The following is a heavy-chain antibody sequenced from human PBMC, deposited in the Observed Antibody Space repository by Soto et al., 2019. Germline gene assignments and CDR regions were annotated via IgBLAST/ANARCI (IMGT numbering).Heavy chain of an antibody. CDR1: GFTFSSYA. J-gene: IGHJ4*02. D-gene: IGHD3-10*01. V-gene: IGHV3-23*01. CDR2: ISGSGGST. CDR3: AKVPSGSPGILWFGELSAFDY. Sequence: GGSLRLSCAASGFTFSSYAMSWVRQAPGKGLEWVSAISGSGGSTYYADSVKGRFTISRDNSKNTLYLQMNSLRAEDTAVYYCAKVPSGSPGILWFGELSAFDYWGQGTLVTVSS.